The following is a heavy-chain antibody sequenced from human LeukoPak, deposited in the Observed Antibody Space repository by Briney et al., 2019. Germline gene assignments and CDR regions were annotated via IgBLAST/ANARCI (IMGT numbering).Heavy chain of an antibody. CDR2: IYYSGST. Sequence: SETLSLTCAVYGGSFSGYYWGWIRQPPGKGLEWIGSIYYSGSTYYNPSLKSRVTISVDTSKNQFSLKLSSVTAADTAVYYCARNCKQWLAHGNYYGMDVWGQGTTVTVSS. CDR3: ARNCKQWLAHGNYYGMDV. CDR1: GGSFSGYY. V-gene: IGHV4-39*01. J-gene: IGHJ6*02. D-gene: IGHD6-19*01.